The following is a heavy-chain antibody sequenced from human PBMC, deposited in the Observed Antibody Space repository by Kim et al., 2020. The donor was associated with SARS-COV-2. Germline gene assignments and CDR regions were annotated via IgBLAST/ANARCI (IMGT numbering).Heavy chain of an antibody. V-gene: IGHV3-48*02. CDR3: VRDRMGGAFDI. CDR1: GFTFSAYD. CDR2: ITKNSTTI. D-gene: IGHD3-16*01. Sequence: GGSLRLSCATSGFTFSAYDMNWVRRAPGKGLEWLSFITKNSTTIYYANSVKGRFTISRDNAKNSLYLQMNSLRDEDSALYYCVRDRMGGAFDIWGQGTMVTV. J-gene: IGHJ3*02.